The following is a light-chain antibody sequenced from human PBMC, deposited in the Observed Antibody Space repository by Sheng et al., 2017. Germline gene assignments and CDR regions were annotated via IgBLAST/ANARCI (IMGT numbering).Light chain of an antibody. CDR1: QSLLSGNGYNY. V-gene: IGKV2-28*01. CDR2: WGS. J-gene: IGKJ4*01. CDR3: MQAIQTPHT. Sequence: DIVMTQSPLSLPVTPGEAASISCRSSQSLLSGNGYNYLAWYLQRPGQSPQVLIYWGSYRASGVPDRFSGSGSGTDFTLKIKRVEAEDVGIYYCMQAIQTPHTFGGGPKVEIK.